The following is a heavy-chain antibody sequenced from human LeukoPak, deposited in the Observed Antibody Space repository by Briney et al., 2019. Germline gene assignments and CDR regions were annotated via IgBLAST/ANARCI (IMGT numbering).Heavy chain of an antibody. CDR2: FDPEDGET. V-gene: IGHV1-24*01. Sequence: ASVKVSCKVSGYTLTELSMHWVRQAPGKGLEWMGGFDPEDGETIYAQKFQGRVTMTEDTSTDTAYMELSSLRSEDTAVYYCATAIVVVTAITSSFDYWGQGTLVTVSS. CDR1: GYTLTELS. D-gene: IGHD2-21*02. CDR3: ATAIVVVTAITSSFDY. J-gene: IGHJ4*02.